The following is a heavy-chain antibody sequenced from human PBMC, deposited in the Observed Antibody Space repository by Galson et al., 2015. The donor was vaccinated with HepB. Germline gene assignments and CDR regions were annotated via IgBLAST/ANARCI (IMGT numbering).Heavy chain of an antibody. CDR1: RFTFSSYA. CDR3: ARDPIAYYYYYYMDV. J-gene: IGHJ6*03. CDR2: ISYDGSTR. V-gene: IGHV3-30*09. D-gene: IGHD2-21*01. Sequence: SLRLSCAASRFTFSSYAMHWVRQAPGKGLEWVALISYDGSTRYYADSVKGRFAMSRDNSRNTLYLQMNSLKAEDTAVYYCARDPIAYYYYYYMDVWGKGTTVTVSS.